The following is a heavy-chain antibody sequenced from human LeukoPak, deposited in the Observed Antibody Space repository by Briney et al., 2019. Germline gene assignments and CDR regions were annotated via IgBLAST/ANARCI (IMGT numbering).Heavy chain of an antibody. V-gene: IGHV3-30*18. CDR2: ISYDGSNK. J-gene: IGHJ4*02. CDR3: AKDGDEDGSGFDF. Sequence: GGSLRLSCAASGFIFSNYGMNWVRQAPGKGLEGVALISYDGSNKYYTDSVKGRFTISRDNSKNTLYLQMNSLRGEDTAVYYCAKDGDEDGSGFDFWGQGTLVTVSS. D-gene: IGHD3-10*01. CDR1: GFIFSNYG.